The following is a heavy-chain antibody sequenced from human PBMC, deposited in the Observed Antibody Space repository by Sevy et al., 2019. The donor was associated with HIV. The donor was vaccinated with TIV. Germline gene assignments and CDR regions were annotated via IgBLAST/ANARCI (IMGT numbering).Heavy chain of an antibody. Sequence: GGSLRLSCVASGFTFGSYAMSWVRQAPGRGLEWVSAINSGSTFYADSVKGRFTISRDNFNNALYLQMNSQTAEDTAVYYCAKDMRGNYVSYFDYWGQGSLVTVYS. CDR1: GFTFGSYA. V-gene: IGHV3-23*01. J-gene: IGHJ4*02. CDR2: INSGST. D-gene: IGHD4-4*01. CDR3: AKDMRGNYVSYFDY.